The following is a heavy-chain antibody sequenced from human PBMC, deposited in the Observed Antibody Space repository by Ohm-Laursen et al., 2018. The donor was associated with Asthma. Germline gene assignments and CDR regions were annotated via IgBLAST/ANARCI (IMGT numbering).Heavy chain of an antibody. V-gene: IGHV1-2*06. J-gene: IGHJ6*02. CDR3: ARAGVTIPHYYYYGMDV. Sequence: EASVKVSCKASGYTFTGYYMHWVRQAPGQGLEWMGRINPNSGGTNYAQKFQGRVTMTRDTSISTAYMELSRLRSDDTAVYYCARAGVTIPHYYYYGMDVWGQGTTVTVSS. CDR1: GYTFTGYY. CDR2: INPNSGGT. D-gene: IGHD3-3*01.